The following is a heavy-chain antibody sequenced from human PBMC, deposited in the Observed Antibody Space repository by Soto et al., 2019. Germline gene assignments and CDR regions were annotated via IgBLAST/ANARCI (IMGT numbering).Heavy chain of an antibody. CDR1: GGSFSGYY. J-gene: IGHJ6*03. CDR3: ARVTYYYGSGSYYNRYYYYYYMDV. V-gene: IGHV4-34*01. Sequence: SETLSLTCAVYGGSFSGYYWSWIRQPPGKGLEWIGEINHSGSTNYNPSLKSRVTISVDTSKNQFSLKLSSVTAADTAVYYCARVTYYYGSGSYYNRYYYYYYMDVWGKGTTVTVSS. D-gene: IGHD3-10*01. CDR2: INHSGST.